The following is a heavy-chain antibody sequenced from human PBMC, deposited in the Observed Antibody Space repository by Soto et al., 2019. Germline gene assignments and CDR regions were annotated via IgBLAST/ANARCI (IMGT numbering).Heavy chain of an antibody. CDR2: ISTDGRKT. V-gene: IGHV3-30*04. CDR3: ARHRGPTIDCHIYFDY. D-gene: IGHD2-21*02. J-gene: IGHJ4*02. CDR1: GFSFSGYA. Sequence: QVQLVEAGGGVVQPGRSLRLSCAASGFSFSGYAMHWVRQAPGKGLEWVALISTDGRKTYYADSVKGRFTISRDNSKNTLYLQMNSLIVEDTAVYYCARHRGPTIDCHIYFDYWGQGTLVTVSS.